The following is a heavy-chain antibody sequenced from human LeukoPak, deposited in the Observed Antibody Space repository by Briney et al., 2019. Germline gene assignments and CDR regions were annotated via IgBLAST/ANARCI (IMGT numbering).Heavy chain of an antibody. Sequence: GGSLRLSCAASGFTFSSYDMHWVRQAPGKGLEWVAFIRYDGSNKYYADSVKGRFTISRDNSKNTLYLQMNSLRAEDTAVYYCAKVRQQLGLDFDYWGQGTLVTVSS. CDR2: IRYDGSNK. CDR1: GFTFSSYD. CDR3: AKVRQQLGLDFDY. V-gene: IGHV3-30*02. J-gene: IGHJ4*02. D-gene: IGHD6-13*01.